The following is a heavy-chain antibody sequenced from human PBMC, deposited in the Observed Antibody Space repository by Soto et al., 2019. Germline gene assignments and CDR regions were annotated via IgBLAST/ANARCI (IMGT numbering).Heavy chain of an antibody. Sequence: PWETLSLTCAVSGGSFSGNYWTWIRQPPGKGLEWIGEFSDSGSTNYNPSLKSRVTISEDMSKSQFSLKLSSVTAADTAVYYCARGSFYYGMDVWGQGTTVTVSS. CDR3: ARGSFYYGMDV. V-gene: IGHV4-34*01. CDR2: FSDSGST. CDR1: GGSFSGNY. J-gene: IGHJ6*02.